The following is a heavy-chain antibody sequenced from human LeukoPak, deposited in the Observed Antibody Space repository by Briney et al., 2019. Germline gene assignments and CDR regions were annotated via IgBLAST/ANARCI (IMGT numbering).Heavy chain of an antibody. CDR3: ARVPRLYYYGSGRRYNWFDP. D-gene: IGHD3-10*01. Sequence: SETLSLTCAVYGGSFSGYYWSWIRQPPGKGLEWIGEINHSGSTNYNPSLKSRVTISVDTSKNQFSLKLSSVTAADTAVYYCARVPRLYYYGSGRRYNWFDPRGQGTLVTVSS. V-gene: IGHV4-34*01. CDR2: INHSGST. J-gene: IGHJ5*02. CDR1: GGSFSGYY.